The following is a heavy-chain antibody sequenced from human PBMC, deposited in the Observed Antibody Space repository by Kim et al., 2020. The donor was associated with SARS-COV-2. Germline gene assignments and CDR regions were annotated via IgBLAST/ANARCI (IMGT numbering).Heavy chain of an antibody. CDR2: INPISGGT. CDR1: GYTFTDYY. V-gene: IGHV1-2*02. Sequence: ASVKVSCKASGYTFTDYYLHWVRQAPGQGLEWLGWINPISGGTNYAQKFRGRVTMTRDTSISAAYMELRRLRFDDTAVYYCAKQWGCSGGSGSNWFEPWGQGTPVTVSS. CDR3: AKQWGCSGGSGSNWFEP. J-gene: IGHJ5*02. D-gene: IGHD2-15*01.